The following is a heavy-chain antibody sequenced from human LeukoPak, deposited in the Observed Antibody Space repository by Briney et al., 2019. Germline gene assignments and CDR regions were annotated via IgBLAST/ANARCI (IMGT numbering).Heavy chain of an antibody. V-gene: IGHV4-61*02. Sequence: SETLSLTCTVSGGSISSGSYYWSWIRQPAGKGLEWIGRIYTSGSINYNPSLKSRVTISVDTSKNQFSLKLSSVTAADTAVYYCASLGRGYSYGPRFDYWGQGTLVTVSS. CDR3: ASLGRGYSYGPRFDY. CDR1: GGSISSGSYY. CDR2: IYTSGSI. D-gene: IGHD5-18*01. J-gene: IGHJ4*02.